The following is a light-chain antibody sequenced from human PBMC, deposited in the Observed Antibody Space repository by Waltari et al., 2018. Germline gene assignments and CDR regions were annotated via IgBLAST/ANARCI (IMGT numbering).Light chain of an antibody. CDR3: CSQSSYNGVI. Sequence: QSALSQPASVSGSPGQSITIPCTGSSSDVGGDESVSWYQAHPGQAPKVIIYDVNNRPSGVSDRFSGSKSGNTASLTISGLQAEDEANYYCCSQSSYNGVIFGGGTKLTVL. CDR1: SSDVGGDES. J-gene: IGLJ2*01. V-gene: IGLV2-14*03. CDR2: DVN.